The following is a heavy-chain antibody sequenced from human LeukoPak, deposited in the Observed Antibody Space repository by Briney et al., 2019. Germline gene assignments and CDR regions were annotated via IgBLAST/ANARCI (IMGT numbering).Heavy chain of an antibody. CDR1: GGSISSSNW. CDR3: ARANADSSGYYYPGWFDP. D-gene: IGHD3-22*01. Sequence: SETLSLTCAVSGGSISSSNWWSWVRQPPGKGLEWIGEIYHSGSTNYNPSLKSRVTISVDKSKNQFSLKLSSVTAADTAVYYCARANADSSGYYYPGWFDPWGQGTLVTVSS. J-gene: IGHJ5*02. CDR2: IYHSGST. V-gene: IGHV4-4*02.